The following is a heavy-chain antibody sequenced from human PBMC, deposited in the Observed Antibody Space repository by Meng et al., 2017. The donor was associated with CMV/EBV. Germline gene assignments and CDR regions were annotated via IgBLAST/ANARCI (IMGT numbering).Heavy chain of an antibody. V-gene: IGHV4-34*01. CDR2: INHSGST. Sequence: VQLQQWGAGLLKPSETLSLPCAVYGGSFSGYYWSWIRQPPGKGLEWIGEINHSGSTNYNPSLKSRVTISVDTSKNQFSLKLSSVTAADTAVYYCARESMVRGEDWGQGTLVTVSS. D-gene: IGHD3-10*01. CDR3: ARESMVRGED. J-gene: IGHJ4*02. CDR1: GGSFSGYY.